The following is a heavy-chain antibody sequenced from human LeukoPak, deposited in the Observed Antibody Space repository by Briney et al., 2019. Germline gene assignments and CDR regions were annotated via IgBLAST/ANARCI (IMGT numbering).Heavy chain of an antibody. Sequence: GGSLRLSCAASGFTFSGYSMNWVRQAPGKGLEWLSYISSPSSTIYYADSVRGRFTNSRDNAKNSLYLQMNSLRAEDAAIYYCARAYLLPSIPYWYFDLWGRGTLVTVSS. CDR3: ARAYLLPSIPYWYFDL. J-gene: IGHJ2*01. D-gene: IGHD2-21*01. V-gene: IGHV3-48*04. CDR1: GFTFSGYS. CDR2: ISSPSSTI.